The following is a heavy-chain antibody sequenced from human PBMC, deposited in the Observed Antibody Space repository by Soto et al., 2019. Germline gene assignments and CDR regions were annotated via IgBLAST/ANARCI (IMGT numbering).Heavy chain of an antibody. D-gene: IGHD4-17*01. Sequence: PGGSLRLSCAASGFTFSSYAMSWVRQTPGKGLEWVSAITGSGGTTYYADSVKGRFTISRDNSKNTLYLQMDSLRAEDTAVYFCASVDFGAYVPHFHYWGQGTLVTVSS. CDR1: GFTFSSYA. J-gene: IGHJ4*02. CDR2: ITGSGGTT. V-gene: IGHV3-23*01. CDR3: ASVDFGAYVPHFHY.